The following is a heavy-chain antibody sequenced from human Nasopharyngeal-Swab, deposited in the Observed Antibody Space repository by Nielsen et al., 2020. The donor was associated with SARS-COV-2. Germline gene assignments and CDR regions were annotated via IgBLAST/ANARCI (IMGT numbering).Heavy chain of an antibody. CDR3: VRDAPAHYGAFY. V-gene: IGHV3-30*03. CDR2: IAHDASNE. D-gene: IGHD4-17*01. J-gene: IGHJ4*02. Sequence: WIRQPPGKGLEWVAFIAHDASNEYYGDSVKGRFSISRDSSKSTLYLQMDSLRGEDTAVYYCVRDAPAHYGAFYWGRGTLVTVSS.